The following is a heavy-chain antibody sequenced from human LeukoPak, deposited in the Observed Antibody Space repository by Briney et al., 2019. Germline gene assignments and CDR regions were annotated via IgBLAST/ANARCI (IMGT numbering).Heavy chain of an antibody. D-gene: IGHD3-22*01. CDR1: GYTFTGYY. CDR2: INPNSGGT. Sequence: ASVKVSCKASGYTFTGYYMHWVRQAPGQGLEWMGWINPNSGGTNYAQKFQGRVTMTRDTSISTAYMELRRLRYDDTAVHYCARSSYLYYYDSSGYYPAEYFQHWGQGTLVTVSS. V-gene: IGHV1-2*02. CDR3: ARSSYLYYYDSSGYYPAEYFQH. J-gene: IGHJ1*01.